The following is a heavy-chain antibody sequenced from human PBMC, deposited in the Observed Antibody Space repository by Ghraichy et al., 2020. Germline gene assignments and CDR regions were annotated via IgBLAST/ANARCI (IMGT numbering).Heavy chain of an antibody. J-gene: IGHJ6*03. Sequence: SVKVSCKASGGTFSSYAISWVRQAPGQGLEWMGGIIPIFGTANYAQKFQGRVTITADKSTSTAYMELSSLRSEDTAVYYCSLIGDSYYYYYMDVWGKGTTVTVSS. CDR1: GGTFSSYA. D-gene: IGHD3-16*02. V-gene: IGHV1-69*06. CDR2: IIPIFGTA. CDR3: SLIGDSYYYYYMDV.